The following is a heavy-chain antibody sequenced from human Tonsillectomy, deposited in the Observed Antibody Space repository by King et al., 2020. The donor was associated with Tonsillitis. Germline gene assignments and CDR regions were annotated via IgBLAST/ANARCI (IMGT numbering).Heavy chain of an antibody. J-gene: IGHJ4*02. V-gene: IGHV4-34*01. CDR2: INDSGST. CDR3: ARCYYDTSGSQEFDY. Sequence: VQLQQWGAGLLKPSETLSLTCAVYGGSFSTYYWSWIRQPPGKGLEWIGDINDSGSTKYNPSLKSRVTLSVDTSKNQFSLKLSSVTAADTAVYYCARCYYDTSGSQEFDYWGQGTLVTVSS. D-gene: IGHD3-22*01. CDR1: GGSFSTYY.